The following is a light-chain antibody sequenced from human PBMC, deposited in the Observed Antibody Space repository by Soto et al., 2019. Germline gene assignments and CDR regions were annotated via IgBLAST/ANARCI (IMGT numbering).Light chain of an antibody. CDR2: NDN. J-gene: IGLJ3*02. CDR1: RSNIGSNA. Sequence: QSVLTQPPSASGTPGQRVTISCSGSRSNIGSNAVSWYQQLPGTAPKLLIYNDNQRPSGVPDRFSASKSDTSASLAISGLQSEDEADYYCAAWDDSLNARGVFGGGTKLIVL. CDR3: AAWDDSLNARGV. V-gene: IGLV1-44*01.